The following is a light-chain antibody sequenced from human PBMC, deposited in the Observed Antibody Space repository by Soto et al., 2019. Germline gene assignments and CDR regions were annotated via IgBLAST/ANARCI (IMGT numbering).Light chain of an antibody. CDR3: QQYYSYSPYT. Sequence: DIQMTQSPSTLSASVGDRVTVTCRASQSISTWLAWYQQKPGKAPKLLIYDASSLKSGVPSRFSGSGSGTEFTLTISSLQPDDFATYYCQQYYSYSPYTFGQGTKLEIK. J-gene: IGKJ2*01. CDR2: DAS. V-gene: IGKV1-5*01. CDR1: QSISTW.